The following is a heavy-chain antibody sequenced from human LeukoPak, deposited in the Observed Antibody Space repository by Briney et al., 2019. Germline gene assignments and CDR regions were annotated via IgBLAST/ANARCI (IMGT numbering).Heavy chain of an antibody. CDR3: ARDEIEELLTGWGGMDV. CDR2: MNPNSGNT. Sequence: VASVTVSCKASGYTFTSYDINWVRQATGQGLEWMGWMNPNSGNTGYAQKFQGRVTMTRNTSISTAYMELSSLRSEDTAVYYCARDEIEELLTGWGGMDVWGQGTTVTVSS. V-gene: IGHV1-8*01. CDR1: GYTFTSYD. D-gene: IGHD3-10*01. J-gene: IGHJ6*02.